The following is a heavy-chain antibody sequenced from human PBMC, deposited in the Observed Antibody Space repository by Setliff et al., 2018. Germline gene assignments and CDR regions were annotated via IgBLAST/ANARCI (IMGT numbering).Heavy chain of an antibody. CDR1: GATFSSYG. D-gene: IGHD3-22*01. J-gene: IGHJ6*03. CDR2: TIPMFGTT. Sequence: SVKVSCKASGATFSSYGISWVRQAPGQGLEWMGGTIPMFGTTEYAQKFQGRLTIITDESTNTAFMQLNSLRSDDTAVYYCVREGVDSRSSTDYRYYMDVWGKGTTVTVSS. CDR3: VREGVDSRSSTDYRYYMDV. V-gene: IGHV1-69*05.